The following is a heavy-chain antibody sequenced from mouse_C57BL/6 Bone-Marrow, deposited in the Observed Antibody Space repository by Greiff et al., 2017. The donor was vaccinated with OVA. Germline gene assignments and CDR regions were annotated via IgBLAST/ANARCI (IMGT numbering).Heavy chain of an antibody. V-gene: IGHV1-80*01. J-gene: IGHJ1*03. CDR1: GYAFSSYW. Sequence: QVQLQQSGAELVKPGASVKLSCKASGYAFSSYWMNWVKQRPGKGLEWIGQIYPGDGDTNYNGKFKGKATLTADKSSSTAYMQLSSLTSEDSAVYFCARRTKLGGGGYFDVWGTGTTVTVSS. CDR3: ARRTKLGGGGYFDV. CDR2: IYPGDGDT. D-gene: IGHD4-1*01.